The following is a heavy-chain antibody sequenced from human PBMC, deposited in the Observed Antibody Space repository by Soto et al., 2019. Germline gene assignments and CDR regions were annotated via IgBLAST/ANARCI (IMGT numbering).Heavy chain of an antibody. D-gene: IGHD2-15*01. CDR2: ISSRSIYI. CDR1: GFTFNTYT. J-gene: IGHJ6*02. Sequence: EVQLVESGGGLVKPGGSLRLSCAASGFTFNTYTMNWVRQAPGKGLEWVSSISSRSIYIYYADSVTGRFTISRDDASNSLYLQMNSLRAEDTAVYYCAREVVSRPNTYHGLDVWGQGTTVTVSS. CDR3: AREVVSRPNTYHGLDV. V-gene: IGHV3-21*01.